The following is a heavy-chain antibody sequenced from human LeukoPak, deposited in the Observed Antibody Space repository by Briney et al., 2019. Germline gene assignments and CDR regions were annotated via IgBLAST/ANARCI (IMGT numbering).Heavy chain of an antibody. CDR2: IYYSGST. CDR3: ARHPGSGSWVYYYGMDV. V-gene: IGHV4-59*01. CDR1: GGSISSYY. Sequence: PSETLSLTCTVSGGSISSYYWSWIRQPPGKGLGWIGYIYYSGSTNHNPSLKSRVTISVDTSKNQFSLKLSSVTAADTAVYYCARHPGSGSWVYYYGMDVWGQGITVTVSS. D-gene: IGHD3-10*01. J-gene: IGHJ6*02.